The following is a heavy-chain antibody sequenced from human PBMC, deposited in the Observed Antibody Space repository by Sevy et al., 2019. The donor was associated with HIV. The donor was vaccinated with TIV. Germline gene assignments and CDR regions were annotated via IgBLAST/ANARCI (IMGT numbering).Heavy chain of an antibody. CDR2: IYSGGST. V-gene: IGHV3-53*01. J-gene: IGHJ4*02. CDR1: GFTVSSNY. D-gene: IGHD2-15*01. Sequence: GGSLRLSCVASGFTVSSNYMSWVRQAPGKGLEWVSLIYSGGSTYYAASVKGRCNISRDNSKDTLYLQLTALRADDTAVYYCTRGPCSGDTCYSDYWGQGTLVTVSS. CDR3: TRGPCSGDTCYSDY.